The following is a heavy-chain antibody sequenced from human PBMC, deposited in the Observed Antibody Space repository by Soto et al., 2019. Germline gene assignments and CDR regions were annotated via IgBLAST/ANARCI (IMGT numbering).Heavy chain of an antibody. CDR1: GFSFSNYG. CDR3: AKDLAPAGRYYYYGMDV. D-gene: IGHD6-13*01. Sequence: QVQVVESGGGGVQPGRSLRLSCPTSGFSFSNYGMHWARQAPGKGLEWVGIISPDGSNQYYADFVKGRFTISRDNSKSTLYLQMSSLRVEDTAVDYGAKDLAPAGRYYYYGMDVWGQGTTVTVSS. J-gene: IGHJ6*02. V-gene: IGHV3-30*18. CDR2: ISPDGSNQ.